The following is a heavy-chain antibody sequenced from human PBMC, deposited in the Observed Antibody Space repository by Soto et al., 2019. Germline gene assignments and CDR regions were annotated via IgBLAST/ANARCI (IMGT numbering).Heavy chain of an antibody. Sequence: QVQLRESGPGLVKPSETLSLTCTVSSGSIGTYFWSWIRQPPGKGLEWIGYIYYSGTTNYNPSLKSRVTIFLDTSKNPFSLRLSSVTAADTGVYYCGRGRGGTYDAFDIWGQGTLVTVSS. V-gene: IGHV4-59*01. CDR2: IYYSGTT. CDR3: GRGRGGTYDAFDI. D-gene: IGHD1-26*01. J-gene: IGHJ3*02. CDR1: SGSIGTYF.